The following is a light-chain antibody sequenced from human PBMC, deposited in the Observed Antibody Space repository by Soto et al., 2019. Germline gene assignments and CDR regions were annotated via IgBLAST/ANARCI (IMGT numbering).Light chain of an antibody. V-gene: IGKV3-20*01. Sequence: EIVLTQSPGTLSLSPGERAALSCRASQSVSSSLAWYQQKPGQAPRLLIYGASSRAAGIPDRFSGSGSGTDFTLTISRLEPEDFAVYYCQQYDNSPLTFGGGTKVEIK. CDR1: QSVSSS. CDR3: QQYDNSPLT. CDR2: GAS. J-gene: IGKJ4*01.